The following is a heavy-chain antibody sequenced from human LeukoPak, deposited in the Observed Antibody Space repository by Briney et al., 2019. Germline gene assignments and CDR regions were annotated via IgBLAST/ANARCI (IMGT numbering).Heavy chain of an antibody. CDR2: IYYSGNT. CDR1: GGSISSGGYY. CDR3: ARLIDSSGTARPGWFDP. J-gene: IGHJ5*02. Sequence: SETLSLTCTVSGGSISSGGYYWSWIRQHPGKGLEWIGYIYYSGNTYYNPSLKSRVTISVDTSKNQFSLKLSSVTAADTAVYYCARLIDSSGTARPGWFDPWGQGTLVTVSS. V-gene: IGHV4-31*03. D-gene: IGHD3-22*01.